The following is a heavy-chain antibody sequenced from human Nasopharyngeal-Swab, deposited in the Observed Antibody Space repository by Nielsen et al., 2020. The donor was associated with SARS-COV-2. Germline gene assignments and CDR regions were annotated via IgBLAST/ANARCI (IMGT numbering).Heavy chain of an antibody. D-gene: IGHD3-10*01. V-gene: IGHV1-8*01. CDR3: ARVGMVRGVGYFDY. CDR2: MNPNSGNT. Sequence: ASVKVSCKASGYTFTSYDINWVRQATGQGLEWMGWMNPNSGNTGYAQKFQGRVTMTRDTSTSTVYMELSSLRSEDTAVYYCARVGMVRGVGYFDYWGQGTLVTVSS. CDR1: GYTFTSYD. J-gene: IGHJ4*02.